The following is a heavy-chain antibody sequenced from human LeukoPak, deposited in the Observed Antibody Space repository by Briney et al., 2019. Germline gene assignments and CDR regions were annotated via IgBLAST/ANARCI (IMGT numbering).Heavy chain of an antibody. CDR3: ARSLRVYDSSGYYQLYYYYYMDV. Sequence: PSETLSLTCTVSGYSISSGYYWGWIRQPPGKGLEWIGSIYHSGSTYYNPSLKSRVTISVDTSKNQFSPKLSSVTAADTAVYYCARSLRVYDSSGYYQLYYYYYMDVWGKGTTVTVSS. J-gene: IGHJ6*03. V-gene: IGHV4-38-2*02. CDR1: GYSISSGYY. D-gene: IGHD3-22*01. CDR2: IYHSGST.